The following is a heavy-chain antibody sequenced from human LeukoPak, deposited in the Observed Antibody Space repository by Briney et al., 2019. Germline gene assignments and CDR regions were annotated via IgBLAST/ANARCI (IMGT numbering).Heavy chain of an antibody. D-gene: IGHD1-14*01. V-gene: IGHV3-53*01. CDR1: GLIVSRNY. CDR2: FYSDGSI. J-gene: IGHJ6*02. Sequence: GGSLRLSCAASGLIVSRNYMGWVRQAPGRGLEWVSVFYSDGSIYVADSVKGRFTISKDTSKNTVYLQMNSLRVEDTAVYYCAREALTNSRLPYGMDVWGQGTTVTVYS. CDR3: AREALTNSRLPYGMDV.